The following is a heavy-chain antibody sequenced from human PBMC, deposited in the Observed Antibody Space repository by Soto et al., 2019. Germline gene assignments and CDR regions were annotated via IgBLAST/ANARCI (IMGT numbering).Heavy chain of an antibody. Sequence: SETLSLTCTVSGGSISSYYWSWIRQPPGKGLEWIGYIYYSGSTNYNPSLKSRVTISVDTSKNQFSLKLSSVTAADTAVYYCARVDTAMAPFDYWGQGTLVTVS. D-gene: IGHD5-18*01. CDR1: GGSISSYY. CDR2: IYYSGST. V-gene: IGHV4-59*01. J-gene: IGHJ4*02. CDR3: ARVDTAMAPFDY.